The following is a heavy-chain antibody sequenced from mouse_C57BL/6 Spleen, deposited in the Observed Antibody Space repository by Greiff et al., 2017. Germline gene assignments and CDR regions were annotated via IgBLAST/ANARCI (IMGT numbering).Heavy chain of an antibody. CDR1: GFNIKDDY. Sequence: SGAELVRPGASVKLSCTASGFNIKDDYMHWVKQRPEQGLEWIGWIDPENGDTEYASKFQGKATITADTSSNTAYLQLSSLTSEDTAVYYCTTNDYYFDYWGQGTTLTVSS. CDR2: IDPENGDT. D-gene: IGHD2-4*01. CDR3: TTNDYYFDY. J-gene: IGHJ2*01. V-gene: IGHV14-4*01.